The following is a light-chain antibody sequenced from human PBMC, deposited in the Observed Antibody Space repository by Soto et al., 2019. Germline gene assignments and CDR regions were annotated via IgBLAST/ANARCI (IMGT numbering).Light chain of an antibody. CDR1: QSISSY. J-gene: IGKJ4*01. CDR3: QQSYSTPPT. V-gene: IGKV1-39*01. Sequence: DIQMTQSPSSLSASVGDRVTITCRASQSISSYLNWYQQKPGKAPKLLIYAASSLQSGVPSRFSGSGSGKDFTLTISSPQPEDFATYYCQQSYSTPPTFGGGTKVEIK. CDR2: AAS.